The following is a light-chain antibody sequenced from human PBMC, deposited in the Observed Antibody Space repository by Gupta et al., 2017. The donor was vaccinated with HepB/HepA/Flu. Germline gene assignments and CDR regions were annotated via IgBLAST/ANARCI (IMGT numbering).Light chain of an antibody. Sequence: QMAESPSTLSVSVGDRVTITCRASQSISSWLAWYQQQPGKAPKVLINKASNLESGVPSRFRGSGSGTEVFLTNSSLEPDDSASDFCQQYSSYPLSFGQGTKLEIK. J-gene: IGKJ2*03. CDR1: QSISSW. CDR2: KAS. V-gene: IGKV1-5*03. CDR3: QQYSSYPLS.